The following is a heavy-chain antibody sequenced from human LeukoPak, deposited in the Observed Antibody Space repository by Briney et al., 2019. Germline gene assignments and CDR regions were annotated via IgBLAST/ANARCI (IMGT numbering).Heavy chain of an antibody. D-gene: IGHD2-2*01. V-gene: IGHV3-23*01. J-gene: IGHJ4*02. CDR1: GFTFSSYA. CDR2: ISGSGGST. CDR3: AKDPILDIVVVPAAHFDY. Sequence: QSGGSLRLSCAASGFTFSSYAMHWVRQAPGKGLEWVSAISGSGGSTYYADSVKGRFTISRDNSKNTPYLQMNSLRAEDTAVYYCAKDPILDIVVVPAAHFDYWGQGTLVTVSS.